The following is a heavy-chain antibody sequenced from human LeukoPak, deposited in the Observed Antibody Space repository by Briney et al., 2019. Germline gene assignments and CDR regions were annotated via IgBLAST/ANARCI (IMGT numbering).Heavy chain of an antibody. D-gene: IGHD2-2*01. J-gene: IGHJ4*02. CDR3: ARVRCSSNSCFPDY. Sequence: PGGSLRLSCAASGFTFSTYWMSWVRQAPGKGLEWVANIKQDGSDKYYVDSVEGRFTISRDNAKNSLFLQMNSLRAKDTAVYYCARVRCSSNSCFPDYWGQGTLVTVSS. CDR1: GFTFSTYW. CDR2: IKQDGSDK. V-gene: IGHV3-7*01.